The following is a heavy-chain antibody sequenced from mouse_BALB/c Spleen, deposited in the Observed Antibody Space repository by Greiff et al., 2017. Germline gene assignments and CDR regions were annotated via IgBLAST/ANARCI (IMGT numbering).Heavy chain of an antibody. CDR1: GFTFTDYY. V-gene: IGHV7-3*02. CDR2: IRNKANGYTT. D-gene: IGHD1-2*01. CDR3: ARDLTTATFDY. Sequence: VQLKESGGGLVQPGGSLRLSCATSGFTFTDYYMSWVRQPPGKALEWLGFIRNKANGYTTEYSASVKGRFTISRDNSQSILYLQMNTLRAEDSATYYCARDLTTATFDYWGQGTTLTVSS. J-gene: IGHJ2*01.